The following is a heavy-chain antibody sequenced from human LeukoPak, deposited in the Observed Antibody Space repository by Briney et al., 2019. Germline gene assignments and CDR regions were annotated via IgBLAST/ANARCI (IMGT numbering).Heavy chain of an antibody. Sequence: GGSLRLSCAASGFTVSTYWITWVRQAPGKGLEWVANINKDGSEKYYVGSVRGRFTISRDNAKNSLYLQMNSLRAEDTAVYYCATQAKLGTDDKNYFDSWGRGTLVTVSS. D-gene: IGHD1-7*01. J-gene: IGHJ4*02. V-gene: IGHV3-7*01. CDR2: INKDGSEK. CDR3: ATQAKLGTDDKNYFDS. CDR1: GFTVSTYW.